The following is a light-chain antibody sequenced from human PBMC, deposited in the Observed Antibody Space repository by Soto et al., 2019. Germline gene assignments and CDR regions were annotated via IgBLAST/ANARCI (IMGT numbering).Light chain of an antibody. V-gene: IGKV3-15*01. CDR3: QQYSKWPPWT. CDR1: QSVSNN. Sequence: EIVMTQSPATLSVSPEERAPLSCRASQSVSNNLAWYQQKPGQAPRLLIFRASTSATGVPARFSGGGSGTEFPLTISVLQSEDFAVYYCQQYSKWPPWTFGPGTKVDIK. J-gene: IGKJ1*01. CDR2: RAS.